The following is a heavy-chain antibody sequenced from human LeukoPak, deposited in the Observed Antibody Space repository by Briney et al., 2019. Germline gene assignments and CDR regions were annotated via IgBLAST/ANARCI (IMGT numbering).Heavy chain of an antibody. V-gene: IGHV4-34*01. CDR1: GGSFSGYY. Sequence: SETLSLTCAVYGGSFSGYYWSWIRQPPGKGLEWIGEINHSGSTNYNPSLKSRVTISVDTSKNQFSLKLSSVTAADTAVYYCATVVTATIYYYYYMDVWGKGTTVTVSS. J-gene: IGHJ6*03. D-gene: IGHD2-21*02. CDR3: ATVVTATIYYYYYMDV. CDR2: INHSGST.